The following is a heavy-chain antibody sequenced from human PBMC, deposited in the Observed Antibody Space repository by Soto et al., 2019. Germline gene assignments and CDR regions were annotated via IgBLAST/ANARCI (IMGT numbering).Heavy chain of an antibody. J-gene: IGHJ6*02. CDR3: ARSGDYDFWSGYYKRYYYGMDV. V-gene: IGHV4-59*01. Sequence: PSETLSLTCTVSGGSISSYYWSWIRQPPGKGLEWIGYIYYSGSTNYNPSLKSRVTISVDTSKNQFSLKLSSVTAADTAVYYCARSGDYDFWSGYYKRYYYGMDVWGQGTTVTVSS. CDR2: IYYSGST. CDR1: GGSISSYY. D-gene: IGHD3-3*01.